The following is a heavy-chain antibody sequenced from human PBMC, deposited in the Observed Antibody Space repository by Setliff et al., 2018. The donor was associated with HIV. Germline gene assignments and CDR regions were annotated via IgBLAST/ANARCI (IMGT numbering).Heavy chain of an antibody. CDR3: ARALYGDYGGDLNWLDP. V-gene: IGHV7-4-1*02. J-gene: IGHJ5*02. CDR1: GGTFSNYG. Sequence: GASVKVSCKPSGGTFSNYGISWVRQAPGQGLEWMGWINTNSGSPTYAQAFTGRFLFSVGTVVATAYLQINNLKTEDTAVYYCARALYGDYGGDLNWLDPWGQGTRVTVSS. D-gene: IGHD4-17*01. CDR2: INTNSGSP.